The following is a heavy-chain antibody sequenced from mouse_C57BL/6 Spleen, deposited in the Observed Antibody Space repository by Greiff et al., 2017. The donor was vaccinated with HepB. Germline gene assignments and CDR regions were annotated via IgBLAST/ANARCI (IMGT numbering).Heavy chain of an antibody. D-gene: IGHD4-1*01. Sequence: QVHVKQSGAELVRPGASVTLSCKASGYTFTDYEMHWVKQTPVHGLEWIGAIDPETGGTAYNQKFKGKAILTADKSSSTAYMELRSLTSEDSAVYYCTSLPGSWYFDVWGTGTTVTVSS. CDR2: IDPETGGT. CDR1: GYTFTDYE. V-gene: IGHV1-15*01. CDR3: TSLPGSWYFDV. J-gene: IGHJ1*03.